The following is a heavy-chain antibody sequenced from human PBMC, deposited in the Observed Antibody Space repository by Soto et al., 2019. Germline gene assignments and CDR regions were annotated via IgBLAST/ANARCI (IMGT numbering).Heavy chain of an antibody. CDR2: ISSSSSTI. D-gene: IGHD3-3*01. V-gene: IGHV3-48*02. CDR3: ARLLYDFWSGYDAMDV. CDR1: GFTFSSYS. Sequence: PGGSLRLSCAASGFTFSSYSMNWVRQAPGKGLEWVSYISSSSSTIYYADSVKGRFTISRDNAKNSLYLQMNSLRDEDTAVYYCARLLYDFWSGYDAMDVWGQGTTVTVSS. J-gene: IGHJ6*02.